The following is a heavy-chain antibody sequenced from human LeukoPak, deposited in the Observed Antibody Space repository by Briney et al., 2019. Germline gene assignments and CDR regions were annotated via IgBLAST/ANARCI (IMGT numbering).Heavy chain of an antibody. CDR2: INPSGGST. Sequence: GASVKVSCKASGYTFTSYYTHWVRQAPGQGLEWMGIINPSGGSTSYAQKFQGRVTMTRDMSTSTVYMELSSLRSEDTAVYYCARDKYYYDSSGYYPDYYFDYWGQGTLVTVSS. D-gene: IGHD3-22*01. J-gene: IGHJ4*02. CDR3: ARDKYYYDSSGYYPDYYFDY. CDR1: GYTFTSYY. V-gene: IGHV1-46*01.